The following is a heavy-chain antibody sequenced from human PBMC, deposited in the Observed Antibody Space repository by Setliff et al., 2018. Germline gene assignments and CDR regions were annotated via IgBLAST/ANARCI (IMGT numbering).Heavy chain of an antibody. J-gene: IGHJ6*02. CDR1: GGERRRRSYY. Sequence: ETLSLTGTVEGGERRRRSYYGGGNRQPQGKGLEWIGSIYYSGSTYYKPSLKSRVTISVDTSKNQFSLKLSSVTAATTAVSYCARVSSYGSGSYYYYYYGMDVWGQGTTVTVSS. D-gene: IGHD3-10*01. CDR2: IYYSGST. V-gene: IGHV4-39*07. CDR3: ARVSSYGSGSYYYYYYGMDV.